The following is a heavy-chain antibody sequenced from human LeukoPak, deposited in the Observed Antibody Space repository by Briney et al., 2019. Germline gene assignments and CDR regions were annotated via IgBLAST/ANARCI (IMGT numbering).Heavy chain of an antibody. Sequence: SETLSLTCAVSGASIDSHYWGWIRQSPGKGLEWIGYMSKGGSTRYHPSLKSRVTLSVDTSKNQFSMKLTSVTAADTAVYYCARDPAGSGWYDPWGPGTPVAVSS. CDR2: MSKGGST. CDR1: GASIDSHY. V-gene: IGHV4-59*11. CDR3: ARDPAGSGWYDP. D-gene: IGHD1-26*01. J-gene: IGHJ5*02.